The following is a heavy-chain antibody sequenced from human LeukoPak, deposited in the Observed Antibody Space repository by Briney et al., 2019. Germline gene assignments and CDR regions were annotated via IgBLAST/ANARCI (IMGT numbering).Heavy chain of an antibody. J-gene: IGHJ4*02. Sequence: GASVKVSCKASGYTFTSYDINWVRQATGQGLEWMGWMNPNSGNTGYAQKFQGRVTMTRNTSISTAYMELSSLRSEDTAVYYCARDLRRIVAAGTVGGSAFDYWGQGTLVTVSS. D-gene: IGHD6-13*01. CDR1: GYTFTSYD. V-gene: IGHV1-8*01. CDR3: ARDLRRIVAAGTVGGSAFDY. CDR2: MNPNSGNT.